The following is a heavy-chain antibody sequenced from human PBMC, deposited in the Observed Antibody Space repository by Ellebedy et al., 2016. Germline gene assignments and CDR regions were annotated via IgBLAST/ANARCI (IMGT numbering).Heavy chain of an antibody. CDR2: VRQKVRSYTT. Sequence: GESLKISCAASGFMFSEYVMDWVRQAPGKGLEWVGRVRQKVRSYTTEYAASVKGRFTVSRDDSKNSLYLEMNSLKTEETALYYCTAGAQGSGSHDYWGQGTLVTVSS. D-gene: IGHD2-15*01. V-gene: IGHV3-72*01. CDR1: GFMFSEYV. CDR3: TAGAQGSGSHDY. J-gene: IGHJ4*02.